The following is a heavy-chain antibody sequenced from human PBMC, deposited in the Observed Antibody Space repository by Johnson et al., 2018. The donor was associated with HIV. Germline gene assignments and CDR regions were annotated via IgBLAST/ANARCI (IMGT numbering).Heavy chain of an antibody. D-gene: IGHD3-22*01. CDR2: ISGSGGST. CDR3: ARDRGYWDAFEI. CDR1: GFTFSSYA. J-gene: IGHJ3*02. Sequence: MQLVESGGGVVQPGGSLRLSCAASGFTFSSYAMSWVRQAPGKGLEWVSAISGSGGSTYYADSVKGRFSISRDNAKNSLYLQMNSLRAEDTAVYYCARDRGYWDAFEIWGQGTMVIVSS. V-gene: IGHV3-23*04.